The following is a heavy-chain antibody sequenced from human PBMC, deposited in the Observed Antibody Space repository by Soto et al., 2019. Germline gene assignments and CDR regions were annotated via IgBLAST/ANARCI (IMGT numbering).Heavy chain of an antibody. CDR2: IIPLFGTT. V-gene: IGHV1-69*01. CDR1: GGTFSSYA. Sequence: QVQLVQSGAEVKKPGSSVRVSCKASGGTFSSYAISWVRQAPGQGLEWMGGIIPLFGTTNYAQKFQGRLTIPADESTNTAYMNLSSLRSEDTALYYCARGSGFYYMREWFDPWGQGTLVTVSS. D-gene: IGHD3-22*01. CDR3: ARGSGFYYMREWFDP. J-gene: IGHJ5*02.